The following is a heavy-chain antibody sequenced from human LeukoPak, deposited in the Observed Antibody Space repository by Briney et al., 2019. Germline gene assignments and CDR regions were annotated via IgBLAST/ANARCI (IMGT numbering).Heavy chain of an antibody. D-gene: IGHD6-19*01. CDR3: ASYTSGWYEPFDY. V-gene: IGHV4-59*11. J-gene: IGHJ4*02. CDR2: IFHSGST. CDR1: GASISSHY. Sequence: SETLSLTCTVSGASISSHYWSWIRQPPGKGLGWMGYIFHSGSTNSNPSLKSRVTISLDTSKNQFSLKLSSVTAADTAVYYCASYTSGWYEPFDYWGQGILVTVSS.